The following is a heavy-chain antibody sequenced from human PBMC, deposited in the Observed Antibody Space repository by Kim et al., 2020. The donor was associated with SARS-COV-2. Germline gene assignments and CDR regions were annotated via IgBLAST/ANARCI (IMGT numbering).Heavy chain of an antibody. J-gene: IGHJ4*02. D-gene: IGHD1-1*01. Sequence: YADSVKGRFTISRDNSKNTLYLQMNSLRAEDTAVYYCAKGGYSWAFLFDYWGQGTLVTVSS. CDR3: AKGGYSWAFLFDY. V-gene: IGHV3-23*01.